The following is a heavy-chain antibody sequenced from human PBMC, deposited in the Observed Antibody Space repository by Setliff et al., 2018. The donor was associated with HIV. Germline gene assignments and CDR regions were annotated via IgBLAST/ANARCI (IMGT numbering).Heavy chain of an antibody. CDR1: GGSIRSGGYY. D-gene: IGHD2-8*01. V-gene: IGHV4-39*01. J-gene: IGHJ4*02. Sequence: SETLSLTCSVSGGSIRSGGYYWSWIRQPPGKGLEWIGSVHYSGTTYYNPSLKSRVTISIDTSKNQFSLKLSSVTAADTAVYYCASSPIITNGYYFDYWGPGTLVTVSS. CDR3: ASSPIITNGYYFDY. CDR2: VHYSGTT.